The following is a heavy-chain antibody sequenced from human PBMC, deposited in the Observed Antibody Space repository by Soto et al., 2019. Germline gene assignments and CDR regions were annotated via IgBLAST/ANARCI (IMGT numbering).Heavy chain of an antibody. CDR1: GDSISKSGHY. V-gene: IGHV4-39*02. J-gene: IGHJ5*02. CDR3: TSLLTPYDTPGPSWFGP. D-gene: IGHD3-9*01. Sequence: SETLSLTCTVSGDSISKSGHYWGWIRQPPGKALEWIGGIDYRGSTLYNPSLRSRITMSIDTSKKFFSLKLTSVSASDTALYYCTSLLTPYDTPGPSWFGPWGQGTLVTVSS. CDR2: IDYRGST.